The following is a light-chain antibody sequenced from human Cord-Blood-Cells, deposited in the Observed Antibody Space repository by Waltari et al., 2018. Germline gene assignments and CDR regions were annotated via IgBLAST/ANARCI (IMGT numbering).Light chain of an antibody. CDR3: QRYGSSPRT. CDR2: GAS. Sequence: EIVLTQSPGTLSLSPGERATLSCRASQSVSSSYLACYQQKTGQAPRLLIYGASSRATGIPDRFSGSGSGTDCTLTISSLEPEDFAVYYCQRYGSSPRTFGQGTKVEIK. CDR1: QSVSSSY. J-gene: IGKJ1*01. V-gene: IGKV3-20*01.